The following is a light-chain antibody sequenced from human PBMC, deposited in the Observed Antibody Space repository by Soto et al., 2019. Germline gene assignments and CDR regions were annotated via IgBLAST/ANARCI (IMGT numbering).Light chain of an antibody. J-gene: IGLJ1*01. CDR1: GSDIGAYNY. CDR3: SSFTTSYFYV. CDR2: GVT. V-gene: IGLV2-14*01. Sequence: QSALTQPASVSGSPGQSITISCTGSGSDIGAYNYVSWYQQQPGRAPKLLIHGVTRRPSGVSSRFSASKSAYTASLTISGLQAEDEANYFCSSFTTSYFYVFGPGTKVTV.